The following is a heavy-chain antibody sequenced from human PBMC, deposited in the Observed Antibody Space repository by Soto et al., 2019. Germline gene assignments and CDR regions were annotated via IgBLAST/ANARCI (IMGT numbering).Heavy chain of an antibody. CDR3: AKDRIVGATTLGDAFDI. D-gene: IGHD1-26*01. CDR1: GFTFSSYS. J-gene: IGHJ3*02. Sequence: PGGSLRLSCAASGFTFSSYSMNWVRQAPGKGLEWVSYISSSSSTIYYADSVKGRFTISRDNAKNSLYLQMNSLRAEDTALYYCAKDRIVGATTLGDAFDIWGQGTMVTVSS. CDR2: ISSSSSTI. V-gene: IGHV3-48*01.